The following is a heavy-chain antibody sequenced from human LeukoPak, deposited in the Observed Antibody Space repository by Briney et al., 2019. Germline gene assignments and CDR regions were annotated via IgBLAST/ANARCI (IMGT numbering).Heavy chain of an antibody. V-gene: IGHV3-23*01. CDR3: AKAPRAAAGTYNGMDV. D-gene: IGHD6-13*01. Sequence: GGSLGLSCAASGFTFSSYAMSWVRQAPGKGLEWVSAISGSGGSTYYADSVKGRFTISRDNSKYTLYLQMNSLRAEDTAVYYCAKAPRAAAGTYNGMDVWGQGTTVTVSS. J-gene: IGHJ6*02. CDR1: GFTFSSYA. CDR2: ISGSGGST.